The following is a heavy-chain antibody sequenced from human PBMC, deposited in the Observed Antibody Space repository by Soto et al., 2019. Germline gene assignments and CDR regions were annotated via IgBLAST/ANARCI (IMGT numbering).Heavy chain of an antibody. CDR2: IYPGDSDT. CDR3: AASIFYYGMDV. Sequence: ASLKISCQGSGYTFTDYWISWVRQMPGKGLEWMGIIYPGDSDTKSNPSFQRQVTISADKSITTTYLQWSSLKASDTAIYYCAASIFYYGMDVWGQGTTVTVS. J-gene: IGHJ6*02. CDR1: GYTFTDYW. V-gene: IGHV5-51*01.